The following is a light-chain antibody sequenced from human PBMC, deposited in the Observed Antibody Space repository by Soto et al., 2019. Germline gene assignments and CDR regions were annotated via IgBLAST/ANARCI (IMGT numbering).Light chain of an antibody. CDR2: SNN. Sequence: QAVVTQPPSASGTPGQRVTISCSGSSSNIGRNTVNWYQQVPGTAPKLLIHSNNQRPSGVPDRISGSKSGTSASLAISGLQSEDEADYYCAAWDDRLNGAVFGGGTQLTVL. CDR1: SSNIGRNT. V-gene: IGLV1-44*01. J-gene: IGLJ7*01. CDR3: AAWDDRLNGAV.